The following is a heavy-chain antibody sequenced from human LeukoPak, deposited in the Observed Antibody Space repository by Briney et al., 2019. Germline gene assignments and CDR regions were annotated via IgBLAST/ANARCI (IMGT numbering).Heavy chain of an antibody. Sequence: GGSLRLSCAASGFTFSSYAMSWVRQAPGKGLEWVSTISAGGGITYYADSVKGRFTISRDSSKITLYLQMNSLRAEDTAVYYCAKDSWANYGSGSYPNWFDPWGQGTLVTVSS. CDR1: GFTFSSYA. V-gene: IGHV3-23*01. J-gene: IGHJ5*02. CDR2: ISAGGGIT. CDR3: AKDSWANYGSGSYPNWFDP. D-gene: IGHD3-10*01.